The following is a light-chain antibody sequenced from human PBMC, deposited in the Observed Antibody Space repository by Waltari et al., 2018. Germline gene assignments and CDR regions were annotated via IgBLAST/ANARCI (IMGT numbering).Light chain of an antibody. J-gene: IGKJ1*01. CDR1: QTVGTK. Sequence: EIVMTQSPTTLSVSPGKTATLSCTTSQTVGTKLAWYQQKPGQAPRLIIFGASTRATGLPARFSASGSGTEFSLTISSLQSEDFAIYYCQQYYYWWTFGQGTKVEIK. V-gene: IGKV3-15*01. CDR2: GAS. CDR3: QQYYYWWT.